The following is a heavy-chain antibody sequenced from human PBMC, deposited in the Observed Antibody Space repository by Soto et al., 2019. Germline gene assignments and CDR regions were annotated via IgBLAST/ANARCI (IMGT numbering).Heavy chain of an antibody. D-gene: IGHD2-2*01. CDR1: GYTFTRYG. V-gene: IGHV1-18*01. Sequence: QVQLVQSGAEVKQPGASVKVSCKASGYTFTRYGISWMRQAPGQGLEWIGWITAYNGNTNFAQRLQDRFTMTTDASTSTAYMELRSLTADDTGVYYCAREPCYSTICQSNFDYWGQGPLVTVST. CDR3: AREPCYSTICQSNFDY. CDR2: ITAYNGNT. J-gene: IGHJ4*02.